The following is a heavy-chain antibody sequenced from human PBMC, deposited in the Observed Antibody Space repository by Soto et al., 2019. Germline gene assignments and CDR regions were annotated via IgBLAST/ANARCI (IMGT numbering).Heavy chain of an antibody. CDR3: ARVLGDGYNYGIWYFDY. D-gene: IGHD5-12*01. CDR2: IYYSGST. J-gene: IGHJ4*02. CDR1: GGSISSYY. V-gene: IGHV4-59*01. Sequence: TSETLSLTCTVSGGSISSYYWSWIRQPPGKGLEWIGYIYYSGSTNYNPSLKSRVTISVDTSKNQFSLKLSSVTAADTAVYYCARVLGDGYNYGIWYFDYWGQGTLVTVSS.